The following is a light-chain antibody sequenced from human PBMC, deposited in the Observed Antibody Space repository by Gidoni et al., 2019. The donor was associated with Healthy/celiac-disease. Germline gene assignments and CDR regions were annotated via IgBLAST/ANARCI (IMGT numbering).Light chain of an antibody. V-gene: IGLV2-23*01. Sequence: QSALTQPASVSRSPGQSLTISCTGTSSDVGSYHLVSWYQQHPGKAPKLMIYEGSKRPSGVSNRFSGSKSGNTASLTISGLQAEDEADYYCCSYAGSSTLEVFGGGTKLTVL. CDR1: SSDVGSYHL. J-gene: IGLJ3*02. CDR3: CSYAGSSTLEV. CDR2: EGS.